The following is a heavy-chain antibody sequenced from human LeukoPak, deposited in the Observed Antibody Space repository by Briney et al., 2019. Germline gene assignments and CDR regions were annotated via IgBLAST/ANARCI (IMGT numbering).Heavy chain of an antibody. CDR1: GFTFSSYG. Sequence: GGSLRLSCAASGFTFSSYGMSWVRQAPGKGLEWVSAISGSGGSTYYADSVKGRFTISRDNSKNTLYLQMNSLRAEDTAVYYCAKGRATSAYYYYYYYMDVWGKGTTVTISS. D-gene: IGHD1-26*01. CDR2: ISGSGGST. J-gene: IGHJ6*03. CDR3: AKGRATSAYYYYYYYMDV. V-gene: IGHV3-23*01.